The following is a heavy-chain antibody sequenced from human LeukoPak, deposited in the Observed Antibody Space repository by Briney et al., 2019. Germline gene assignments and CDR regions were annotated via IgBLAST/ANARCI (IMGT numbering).Heavy chain of an antibody. V-gene: IGHV1-8*03. D-gene: IGHD5-12*01. J-gene: IGHJ4*02. Sequence: ASVKVSCKASGYTFTSYDINWVRQATGQGLEWMGWMNPNSGSTGYAQKFQGRVTITRNNSISTAYMEMSGLRSEDTAVYYCARGRSTGYPYYFEYWGQGTLVTVSS. CDR3: ARGRSTGYPYYFEY. CDR1: GYTFTSYD. CDR2: MNPNSGST.